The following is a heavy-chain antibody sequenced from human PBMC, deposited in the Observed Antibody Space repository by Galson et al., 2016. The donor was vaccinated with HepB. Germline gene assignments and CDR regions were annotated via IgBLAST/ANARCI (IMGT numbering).Heavy chain of an antibody. Sequence: SLRLSCAASGFSFSNSCMSWVRQAPGRGLEWVSGITRNGDATHYADFVKGRFTISRDNSKNTLYFYMNNLTAGDTAIYYCGKHGGFDYWGQGALVTVPS. D-gene: IGHD3-16*01. J-gene: IGHJ4*02. CDR1: GFSFSNSC. CDR2: ITRNGDAT. V-gene: IGHV3-23*01. CDR3: GKHGGFDY.